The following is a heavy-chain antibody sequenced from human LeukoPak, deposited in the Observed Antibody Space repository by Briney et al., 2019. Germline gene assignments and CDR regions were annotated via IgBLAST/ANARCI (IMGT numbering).Heavy chain of an antibody. CDR2: IKPDGNDK. D-gene: IGHD5-18*01. V-gene: IGHV3-7*03. Sequence: GGSLRLSYAASGFIFSIHWMTWVRQAPGKGLEWVATIKPDGNDKYFVDSVKGRFTVSRDNARSSLYLQMDSLRAEDTAVYYCARLQLYYYYYGMDVWGQGTTVTVSS. J-gene: IGHJ6*02. CDR3: ARLQLYYYYYGMDV. CDR1: GFIFSIHW.